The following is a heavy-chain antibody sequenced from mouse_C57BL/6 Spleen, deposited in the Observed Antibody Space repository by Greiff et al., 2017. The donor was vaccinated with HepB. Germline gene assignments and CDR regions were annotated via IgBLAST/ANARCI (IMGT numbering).Heavy chain of an antibody. V-gene: IGHV1-15*01. CDR1: GYTFTDYE. D-gene: IGHD3-2*02. J-gene: IGHJ3*01. CDR2: IDPETGGT. CDR3: TSAQATLTWFAY. Sequence: VKLMESGAELVRPGASVTLSCKASGYTFTDYEMHWVKQTPVHGLEWIGAIDPETGGTAYNQKFKGKAILTADKSSSTAYMELRSLTSEDAAVYYCTSAQATLTWFAYWGKGTLVTVSA.